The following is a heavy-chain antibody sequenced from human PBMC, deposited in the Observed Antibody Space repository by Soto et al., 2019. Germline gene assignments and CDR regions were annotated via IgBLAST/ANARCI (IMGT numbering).Heavy chain of an antibody. CDR1: RFTFTRYS. CDR2: ISSTTNYI. V-gene: IGHV3-21*06. Sequence: AGSLRLSCAASRFTFTRYSMNWVRQAPGKGLEWVSSISSTTNYIYYGDSMKGRFTISRDNAKNSLYLEMSSLRAEDTAVYYCARESEDLTSNFDYWGQGTLVTVSS. J-gene: IGHJ4*02. CDR3: ARESEDLTSNFDY.